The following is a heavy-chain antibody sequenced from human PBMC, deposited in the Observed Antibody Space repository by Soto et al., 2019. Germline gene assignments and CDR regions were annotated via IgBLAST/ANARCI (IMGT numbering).Heavy chain of an antibody. CDR2: IRGSGGST. CDR3: AKDVYSYIWGGGSFDY. J-gene: IGHJ4*02. Sequence: EVQLLESGGGLVQPGGSLRLSCAASGFTFSSYAMSWVRQAPGKGLEWVSVIRGSGGSTYYADSVKGRFTISRDNSKDTLYVQMKSLRAEDTAVYFCAKDVYSYIWGGGSFDYWGQGTLVTVSS. CDR1: GFTFSSYA. V-gene: IGHV3-23*01. D-gene: IGHD3-16*01.